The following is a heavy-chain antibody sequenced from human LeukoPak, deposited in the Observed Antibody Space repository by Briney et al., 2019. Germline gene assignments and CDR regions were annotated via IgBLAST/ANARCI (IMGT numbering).Heavy chain of an antibody. J-gene: IGHJ4*02. CDR1: GFTFNSYA. CDR2: ISGSGGST. D-gene: IGHD2-2*01. Sequence: SGGSLRLSCAPSGFTFNSYAMSWVRHAPGKGLEWDSSISGSGGSTYYADSVKGRFTISRDNSKNTLYLQMNSLRAEDTALYYCAKDLHVVVPAAISLDYWGQGTLVTVSS. V-gene: IGHV3-23*01. CDR3: AKDLHVVVPAAISLDY.